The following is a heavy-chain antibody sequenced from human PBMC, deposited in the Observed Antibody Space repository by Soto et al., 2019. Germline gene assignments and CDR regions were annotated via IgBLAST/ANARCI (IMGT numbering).Heavy chain of an antibody. Sequence: LETLSLTCTVSGGSISSYYWSWIRQPPGKGLEWIGYIYYSGSTNYNPSLKSRVTISVDTSKNQFSLKLSSVTAADTAVYYCAREDPYRYSGSYYSGGFDYWGQGTLVTVSS. CDR2: IYYSGST. V-gene: IGHV4-59*01. J-gene: IGHJ4*02. CDR1: GGSISSYY. D-gene: IGHD1-26*01. CDR3: AREDPYRYSGSYYSGGFDY.